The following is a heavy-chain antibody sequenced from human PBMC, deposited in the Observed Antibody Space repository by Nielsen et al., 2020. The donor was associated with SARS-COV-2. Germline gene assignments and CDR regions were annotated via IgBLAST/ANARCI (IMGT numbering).Heavy chain of an antibody. J-gene: IGHJ4*02. CDR2: MYDSGST. D-gene: IGHD3-10*01. CDR3: ASLGLLWFEFDC. CDR1: GGPLSSGYSY. V-gene: IGHV4-30-4*01. Sequence: SATLSLTWTVSGGPLSSGYSYWRWIRQPPGKGLEWIGYMYDSGSTYYNPSLKSGVTISLDSAKNQFSLKLSSVIAADTAVYCCASLGLLWFEFDCWGQGTLVTVSS.